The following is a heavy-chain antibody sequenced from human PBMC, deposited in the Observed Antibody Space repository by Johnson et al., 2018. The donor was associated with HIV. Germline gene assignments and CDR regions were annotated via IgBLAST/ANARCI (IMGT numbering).Heavy chain of an antibody. CDR2: IRWDGNST. CDR3: ARVLWFGELFSRAFDI. J-gene: IGHJ3*02. CDR1: GFTFDDYA. Sequence: VQLVESGGVVVQPGGSLRLSCAVSGFTFDDYAMHWVRQAPGKGLEWVSLIRWDGNSTYYADSVKGRFTISRENSENSLYLQLNSLRAEDTAVYYCARVLWFGELFSRAFDIWGQGTMVTVSS. D-gene: IGHD3-10*01. V-gene: IGHV3-43D*03.